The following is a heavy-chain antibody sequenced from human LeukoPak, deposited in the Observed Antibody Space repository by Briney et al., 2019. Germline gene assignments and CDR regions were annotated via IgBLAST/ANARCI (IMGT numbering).Heavy chain of an antibody. Sequence: SETLSLTRAVYGGSFSGYYWSWIRQPPGKGLEWIGEINHSGSTNYNPSLKSRVTISVDTSKNQFSLKLSSVTAADTAVYYCARLHPELTYYYGSGSYYHVYYFDYWGQGTLVTVSS. J-gene: IGHJ4*02. CDR2: INHSGST. CDR1: GGSFSGYY. CDR3: ARLHPELTYYYGSGSYYHVYYFDY. V-gene: IGHV4-34*01. D-gene: IGHD3-10*01.